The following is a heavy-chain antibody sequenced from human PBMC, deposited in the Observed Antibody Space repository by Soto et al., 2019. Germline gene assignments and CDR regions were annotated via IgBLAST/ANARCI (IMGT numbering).Heavy chain of an antibody. Sequence: GGSLRLSCAASGFTFSSYGMHWVRQAPGKGLEWVAVISYDGSNKYYADSVKGRFTISRDNSKNTLYLQMNSLRAEDTAVYYCAKVGCGGDCYPHGDAFDIWGQGTMVTVSS. CDR1: GFTFSSYG. V-gene: IGHV3-30*18. CDR2: ISYDGSNK. D-gene: IGHD2-21*02. J-gene: IGHJ3*02. CDR3: AKVGCGGDCYPHGDAFDI.